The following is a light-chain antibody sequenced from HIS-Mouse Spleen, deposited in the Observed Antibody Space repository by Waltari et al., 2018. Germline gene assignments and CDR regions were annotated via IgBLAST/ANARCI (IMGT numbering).Light chain of an antibody. Sequence: SYELTQPPSVSVSPGQTARITCSGDAFPKQYAYLYQQKPGQAPVLVIYKDSERPSGIPGRFSGSSSGTTVTLTISGVQAEDEADYYCQSADSSGTYWVFGGGTKLTVL. V-gene: IGLV3-25*03. CDR1: AFPKQY. J-gene: IGLJ3*02. CDR2: KDS. CDR3: QSADSSGTYWV.